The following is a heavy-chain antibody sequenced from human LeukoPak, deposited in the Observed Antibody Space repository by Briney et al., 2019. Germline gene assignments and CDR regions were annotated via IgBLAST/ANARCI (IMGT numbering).Heavy chain of an antibody. V-gene: IGHV4-34*01. D-gene: IGHD3-3*01. CDR1: GGSFSGYY. Sequence: SETLSLTCAVYGGSFSGYYWSWIRQPPGKGLEWIGEINHSGSTNYNPSLKSRVTISVDTSKNQFSLKLSSVTAGDTPVYYCASTPTYDFWSGYSEDFDYWGQGTLVTVSS. CDR3: ASTPTYDFWSGYSEDFDY. J-gene: IGHJ4*02. CDR2: INHSGST.